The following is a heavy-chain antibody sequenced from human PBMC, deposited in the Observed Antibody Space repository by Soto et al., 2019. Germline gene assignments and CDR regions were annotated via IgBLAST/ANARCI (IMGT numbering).Heavy chain of an antibody. D-gene: IGHD3-10*01. CDR2: VHYSGSA. V-gene: IGHV4-39*01. Sequence: QLQLQESGPGLVKPPETLSLTCSVSGGSISTSSYFWGWIRQPPGKGLEWVGAVHYSGSANYRSSLQSRVTISVDTSQNQFSLRLRSVTAADTAVYYCARHRWGSGSYSGLLDFWGQGALVTVSS. J-gene: IGHJ4*02. CDR1: GGSISTSSYF. CDR3: ARHRWGSGSYSGLLDF.